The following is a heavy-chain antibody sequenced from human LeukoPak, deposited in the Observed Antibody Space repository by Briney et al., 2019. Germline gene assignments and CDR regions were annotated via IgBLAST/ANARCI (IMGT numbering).Heavy chain of an antibody. CDR2: IWYGGSNK. J-gene: IGHJ4*02. CDR3: AKGIAIAAAERGYFDY. CDR1: GFTFSSYG. V-gene: IGHV3-30*02. D-gene: IGHD6-13*01. Sequence: GGSLRLSCAASGFTFSSYGMHWVRQAPGKGLEWVAVIWYGGSNKYYADSVKGRFTISRDNSKNTLYLQMNSLRAEDTAVYYCAKGIAIAAAERGYFDYWGQGTLVTVSS.